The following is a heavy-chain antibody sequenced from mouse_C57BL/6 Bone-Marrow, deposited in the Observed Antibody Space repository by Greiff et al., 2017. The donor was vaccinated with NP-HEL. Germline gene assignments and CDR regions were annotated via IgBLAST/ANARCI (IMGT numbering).Heavy chain of an antibody. D-gene: IGHD2-2*01. CDR1: GYSITSDF. Sequence: VQLKQSGPGLAKPSQTLTLSCSVTGYSITSDFLNWIRKFPGNKLEYMGYISYSGSTYYNPSLISRISITRDTSKNQYYLQWNTVTTEDTATYYCARSRLWLRRNYYAMDYWGQGTSVTVSS. V-gene: IGHV3-8*01. CDR2: ISYSGST. J-gene: IGHJ4*01. CDR3: ARSRLWLRRNYYAMDY.